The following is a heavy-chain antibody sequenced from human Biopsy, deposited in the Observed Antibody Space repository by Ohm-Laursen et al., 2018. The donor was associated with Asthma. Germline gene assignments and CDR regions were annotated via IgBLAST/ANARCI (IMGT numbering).Heavy chain of an antibody. D-gene: IGHD3-22*01. CDR3: ARGDSSNWSHYYFDY. CDR1: GFAVSRDY. CDR2: IYSGGTS. V-gene: IGHV3-53*01. J-gene: IGHJ4*02. Sequence: SLRLSCAVSGFAVSRDYMFWVRQAPGKGLEWVSVIYSGGTSHTADSVRGRFTISRDYSKSTLYLQMHSLRAEDTAVYYCARGDSSNWSHYYFDYWGQGTLVTVSS.